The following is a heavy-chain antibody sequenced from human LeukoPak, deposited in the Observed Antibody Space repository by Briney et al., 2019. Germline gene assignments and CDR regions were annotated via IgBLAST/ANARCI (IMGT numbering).Heavy chain of an antibody. CDR1: GGSFSGYY. Sequence: NPSETLSLTCAVYGGSFSGYYWSWIRQPPGKGLVWIGEINHSGSTNYSPSLKSRVTISADKSISTAYLQWSSLKASDTAMYYCARRRYFDYWGQGTLVTVSS. J-gene: IGHJ4*02. V-gene: IGHV4-34*01. CDR2: INHSGST. CDR3: ARRRYFDY.